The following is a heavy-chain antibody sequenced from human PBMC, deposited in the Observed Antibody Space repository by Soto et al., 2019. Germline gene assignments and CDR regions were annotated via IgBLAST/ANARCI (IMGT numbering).Heavy chain of an antibody. J-gene: IGHJ6*03. V-gene: IGHV3-74*01. D-gene: IGHD2-15*01. CDR3: ARDIVVVVAPYYYYYMDV. CDR2: ISSDGSST. CDR1: GFTFSSYS. Sequence: HPGGSLRLSCAASGFTFSSYSMNWVRQAPGKGLVWVSCISSDGSSTNSADSVKGRFTISRDNAKNSLYLQMNSLRAEDTAVYYCARDIVVVVAPYYYYYMDVWGKGTTVTVSS.